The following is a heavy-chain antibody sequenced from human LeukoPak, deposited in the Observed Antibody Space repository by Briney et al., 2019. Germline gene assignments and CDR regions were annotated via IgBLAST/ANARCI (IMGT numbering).Heavy chain of an antibody. CDR3: ARRGAAADFFDY. CDR1: GGSISSYY. D-gene: IGHD6-13*01. V-gene: IGHV4-59*08. CDR2: IYYSGNT. J-gene: IGHJ4*02. Sequence: SETLSLTCTVSGGSISSYYWSWIRQPPGKGLEWIGYIYYSGNTNYNPSLKSRVTRSVDTSKNQFSLKLSSVTAADTAVYYCARRGAAADFFDYWGQGTMVTVSS.